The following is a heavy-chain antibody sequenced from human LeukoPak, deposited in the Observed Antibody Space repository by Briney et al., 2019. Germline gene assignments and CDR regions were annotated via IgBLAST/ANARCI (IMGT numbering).Heavy chain of an antibody. D-gene: IGHD5-24*01. CDR3: AKGATIGTLIKNWFDP. V-gene: IGHV3-23*01. CDR2: ISGRGENT. CDR1: GFTFDIYA. Sequence: GGSLRLSCAASGFTFDIYAMSWVRQAPGVGLEWVSAISGRGENTYYADSVKGRFAISRDNSKNTLYPQVNSLRAEDSAVYYCAKGATIGTLIKNWFDPWGQGTLVTVSS. J-gene: IGHJ5*02.